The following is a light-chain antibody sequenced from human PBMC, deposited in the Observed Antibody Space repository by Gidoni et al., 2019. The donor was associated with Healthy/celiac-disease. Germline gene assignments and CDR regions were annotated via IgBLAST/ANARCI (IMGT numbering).Light chain of an antibody. Sequence: PSSLAESVGDRVTITGRERKRISRYLNWYQKKQGKAAKLSINDASSLQSGVPSRFSGSGAGTDFTLTISRMQKEDFETYYCQQRYSTHRTFGQGTKVEIK. CDR2: DAS. CDR3: QQRYSTHRT. V-gene: IGKV1-39*01. J-gene: IGKJ1*01. CDR1: KRISRY.